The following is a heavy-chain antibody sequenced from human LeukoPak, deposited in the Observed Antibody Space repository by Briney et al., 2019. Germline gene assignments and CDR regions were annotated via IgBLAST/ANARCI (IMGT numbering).Heavy chain of an antibody. V-gene: IGHV4-59*01. CDR1: GGSISSYY. CDR3: ARDGGDEILDY. Sequence: SATLSLTYTVSGGSISSYYWTWIRQPPGSGLERHGYIYNSGSTNYNPSLKSRVNPSLKSRVTISLDTSKNQFSLKLSSVTAADTAVYYCARDGGDEILDYWGQGTLVTVSS. CDR2: IYNSGST. J-gene: IGHJ4*02. D-gene: IGHD4-17*01.